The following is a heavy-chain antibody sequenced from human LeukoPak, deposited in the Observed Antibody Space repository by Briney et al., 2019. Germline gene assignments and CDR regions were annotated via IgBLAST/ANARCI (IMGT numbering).Heavy chain of an antibody. CDR1: GFTFSSYA. CDR3: AKDQIKGRYSYGYMIDY. CDR2: ISYDGSNK. Sequence: GSLRLSCAASGFTFSSYAIHWVRQAPGKGLEWVAVISYDGSNKYYADSVKGRFTISRDNSKNTLYLQMNSLRAEDTAVYYCAKDQIKGRYSYGYMIDYWGQGTLVTVSS. V-gene: IGHV3-30-3*01. D-gene: IGHD5-18*01. J-gene: IGHJ4*02.